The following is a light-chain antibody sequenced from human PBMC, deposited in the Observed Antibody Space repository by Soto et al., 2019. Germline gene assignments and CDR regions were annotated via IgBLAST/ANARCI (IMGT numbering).Light chain of an antibody. Sequence: DIQMTQSPSTLSASVGDTVIVTCRASQSVSGWLAWYQQKPGEAPKLLIYDASALPRGVPSRFSGSGSGTKITLTIASLQPDDFATYYCQKYETFSGTFGPGTKVDIK. CDR3: QKYETFSGT. J-gene: IGKJ1*01. V-gene: IGKV1-5*01. CDR2: DAS. CDR1: QSVSGW.